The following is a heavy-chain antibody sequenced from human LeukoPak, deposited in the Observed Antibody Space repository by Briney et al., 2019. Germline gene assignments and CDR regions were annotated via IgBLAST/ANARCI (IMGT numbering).Heavy chain of an antibody. J-gene: IGHJ4*02. CDR3: AKDHCSSSSCNGDY. V-gene: IGHV3-23*01. Sequence: GGSLRLSCAASGFTFSSYAMSWVRQAPGKGLEWVSAISGSGENTNYADSVKGRFTMSRDNSRNTLYLQMNSLRAEDTAVYYCAKDHCSSSSCNGDYWGQGILVTVSS. D-gene: IGHD2-2*01. CDR2: ISGSGENT. CDR1: GFTFSSYA.